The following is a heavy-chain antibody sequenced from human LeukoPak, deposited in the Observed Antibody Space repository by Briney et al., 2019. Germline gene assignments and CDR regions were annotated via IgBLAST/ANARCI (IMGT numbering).Heavy chain of an antibody. Sequence: GGSLRLSCAASGFIFSSYGMHWVRQAPGKGLEGVAVIYYDGSNEYYAASVRGRFTTSRDNSKNTLFLQMNSLRAEDTAVYYCARDTFYSTGAYGLDVWGQGTTVTVSS. J-gene: IGHJ6*02. D-gene: IGHD2-8*02. CDR3: ARDTFYSTGAYGLDV. CDR2: IYYDGSNE. CDR1: GFIFSSYG. V-gene: IGHV3-33*01.